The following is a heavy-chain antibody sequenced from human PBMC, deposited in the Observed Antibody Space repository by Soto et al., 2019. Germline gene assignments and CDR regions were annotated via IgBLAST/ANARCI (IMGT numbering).Heavy chain of an antibody. V-gene: IGHV3-23*01. CDR2: ISGSDDST. CDR1: GFTFSSYA. J-gene: IGHJ4*02. D-gene: IGHD6-6*01. Sequence: EVQLLESGGGLVQPGESLRLSCAASGFTFSSYAMSWVRQAPGKGLEWVSVISGSDDSTYYADSVKGRFTISRDNSKNALYLQMNSRRAEGTAVYDCSKRSSSSTFDYWGQGTLVTFSS. CDR3: SKRSSSSTFDY.